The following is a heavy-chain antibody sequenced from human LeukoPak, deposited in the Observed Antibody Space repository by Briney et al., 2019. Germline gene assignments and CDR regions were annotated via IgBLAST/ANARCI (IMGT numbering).Heavy chain of an antibody. J-gene: IGHJ4*02. Sequence: GGSLRLSCSASGFTFSSYSITWVRQAPAKGLEWVSSISSSSSYIYYADSVKGRFTISRDNAKNSLYLQMNSLRAEDTAVYYCARAIFGVVITFDYWGQGTLVTVSS. CDR1: GFTFSSYS. CDR3: ARAIFGVVITFDY. V-gene: IGHV3-21*01. CDR2: ISSSSSYI. D-gene: IGHD3-3*01.